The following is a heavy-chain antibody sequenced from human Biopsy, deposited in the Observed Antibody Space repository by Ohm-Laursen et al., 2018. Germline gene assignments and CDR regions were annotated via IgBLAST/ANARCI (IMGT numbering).Heavy chain of an antibody. CDR3: ARDMSHLYGLDV. Sequence: LSCTASGFNVNNKYMSWVRQAPGKGLEWVSVIYGDDRTYYADSVKGRFTISRDNPKNTLYLQMNSLRVEDTAVYYRARDMSHLYGLDVWGQGTTVTVSS. D-gene: IGHD2-2*02. J-gene: IGHJ6*02. CDR1: GFNVNNKY. V-gene: IGHV3-53*01. CDR2: IYGDDRT.